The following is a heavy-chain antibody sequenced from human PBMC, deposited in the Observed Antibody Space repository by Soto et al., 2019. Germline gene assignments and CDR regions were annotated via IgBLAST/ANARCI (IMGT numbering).Heavy chain of an antibody. Sequence: PSETLSLTCTVSGGSISSGGYYWSWIRQHPGKGLEWIGYIYYSGSTYYNPSLKSRVTISVDTSKNQFSLKLSSVTAADTAVYYCARGDLGYSGYDGYWGQGTLVTVSS. CDR2: IYYSGST. CDR3: ARGDLGYSGYDGY. D-gene: IGHD5-12*01. CDR1: GGSISSGGYY. V-gene: IGHV4-31*03. J-gene: IGHJ4*02.